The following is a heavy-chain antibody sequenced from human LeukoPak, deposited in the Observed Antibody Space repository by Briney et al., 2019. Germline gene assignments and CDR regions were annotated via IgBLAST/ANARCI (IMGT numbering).Heavy chain of an antibody. CDR3: ARGQQLVLYYYYYYGMDV. CDR2: INSDGSST. D-gene: IGHD6-6*01. J-gene: IGHJ6*02. V-gene: IGHV3-74*01. Sequence: GGSLRLSCAASGFTFSSYWMHWVRQAPGKGPVWVSRINSDGSSTSYADSVKGRFTISRDNAKNTLYLQMNSLRAEDTAVYYCARGQQLVLYYYYYYGMDVWGQGTTVTVSS. CDR1: GFTFSSYW.